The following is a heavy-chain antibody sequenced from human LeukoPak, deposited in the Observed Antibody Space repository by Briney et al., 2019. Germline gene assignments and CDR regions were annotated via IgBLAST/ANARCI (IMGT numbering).Heavy chain of an antibody. CDR3: ARAMGAYPNENWLDP. Sequence: GGSPRLSCATSGYTFSNYGMHWVRQAPGKGLEWVAVIWFDGSQQYYADSVKGRFTISRDSSKNTIYLQMNGLRAEDTAVYYCARAMGAYPNENWLDPWGQGTLVTVSS. CDR2: IWFDGSQQ. CDR1: GYTFSNYG. D-gene: IGHD1-26*01. V-gene: IGHV3-33*01. J-gene: IGHJ5*02.